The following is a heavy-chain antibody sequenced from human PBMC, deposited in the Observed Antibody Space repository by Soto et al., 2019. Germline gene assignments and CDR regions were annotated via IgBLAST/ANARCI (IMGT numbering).Heavy chain of an antibody. CDR3: ARATGSSYGMDV. D-gene: IGHD3-9*01. Sequence: QVQLVQSGAEVKKPGASVKVSCKASGYTFTSYGISWVRQAPGQGLEWMGWISAYNGNTNYAQKLQGXVXXXTXXSTSTAYMELRSLRSDDTAVYYCARATGSSYGMDVWGQGTTVTVSS. CDR1: GYTFTSYG. CDR2: ISAYNGNT. J-gene: IGHJ6*02. V-gene: IGHV1-18*01.